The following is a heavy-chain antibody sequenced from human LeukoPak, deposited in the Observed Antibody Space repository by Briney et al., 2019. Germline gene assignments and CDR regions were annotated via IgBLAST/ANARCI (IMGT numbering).Heavy chain of an antibody. CDR1: GFTFSDYW. Sequence: GGSLRLSCTASGFTFSDYWMTWVRQAPGEGPEWVANIKQDGSQRYYVDSVRGRFTISRDNAKNSLFLQMNGLKAEDTAVYYCARRGGSSSRRSPIDYWGQGTLVTVSS. J-gene: IGHJ4*02. V-gene: IGHV3-7*01. CDR2: IKQDGSQR. CDR3: ARRGGSSSRRSPIDY. D-gene: IGHD6-6*01.